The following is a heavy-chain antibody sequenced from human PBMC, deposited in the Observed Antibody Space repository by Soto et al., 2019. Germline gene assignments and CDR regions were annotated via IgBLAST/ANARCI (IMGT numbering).Heavy chain of an antibody. J-gene: IGHJ4*02. CDR3: ATDVPRDISSSG. CDR1: GFRFSNYW. CDR2: IKEDASEK. V-gene: IGHV3-7*01. D-gene: IGHD6-6*01. Sequence: EVQLVESGGGLVQPGGSLRLSCAASGFRFSNYWMTWVRQAPGKGLEWVANIKEDASEKYYVDSVKGRFTISRDNAEKSLYLRMNSLRADDTAVYYCATDVPRDISSSGWGQGTLVTVSS.